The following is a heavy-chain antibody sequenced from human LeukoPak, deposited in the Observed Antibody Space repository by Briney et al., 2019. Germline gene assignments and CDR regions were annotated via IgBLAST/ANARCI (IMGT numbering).Heavy chain of an antibody. V-gene: IGHV4-4*07. J-gene: IGHJ4*02. Sequence: SETLSLTCTVSGGSIGWDYWSCIRQSAGKRLECIGRIYKSGSTNYNPSFRSRVTMSVDTSKNQFSLNVTSVTAADTAVYYCAREEYFQDSNGYSYYFHSWGQGSLVTVSS. CDR1: GGSIGWDY. D-gene: IGHD3-22*01. CDR2: IYKSGST. CDR3: AREEYFQDSNGYSYYFHS.